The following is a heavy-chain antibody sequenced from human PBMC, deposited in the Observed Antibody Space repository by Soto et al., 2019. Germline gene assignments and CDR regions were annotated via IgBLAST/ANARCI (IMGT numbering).Heavy chain of an antibody. D-gene: IGHD3-22*01. J-gene: IGHJ2*01. CDR1: GGTFSSYA. V-gene: IGHV1-69*06. CDR3: ARYDSSGYYYSLGWYFDL. CDR2: IIPIFGTA. Sequence: ASGKVSCKASGGTFSSYAISWVRQAPGQGLEWMGGIIPIFGTANYAQKFQGRVTITADKSTSTAYMELSSLRSEDTAVYYCARYDSSGYYYSLGWYFDLWGRGTLVTVSS.